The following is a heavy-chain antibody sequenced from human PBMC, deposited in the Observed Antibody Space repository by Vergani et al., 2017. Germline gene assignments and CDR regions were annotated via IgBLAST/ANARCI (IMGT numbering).Heavy chain of an antibody. V-gene: IGHV3-23*03. Sequence: EVQLLESGGGLVQPGGSLRLSCAASGFTFSSYAMSWVRQAPGKGLEWVSVIYSGGSSTYYADSVKGRFTISRDNSKNTLYLQMNSLRAEDTAVYYCAKSNNWNDDYYYYMDVWGKGTTVTVSS. CDR3: AKSNNWNDDYYYYMDV. CDR2: IYSGGSST. D-gene: IGHD1-1*01. CDR1: GFTFSSYA. J-gene: IGHJ6*03.